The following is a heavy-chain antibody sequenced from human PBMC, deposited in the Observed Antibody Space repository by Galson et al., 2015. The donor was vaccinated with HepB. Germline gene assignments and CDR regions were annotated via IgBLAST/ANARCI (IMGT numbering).Heavy chain of an antibody. CDR3: TTVVVGIVRDAFDI. J-gene: IGHJ3*02. CDR1: GFTFSNAW. CDR2: IKSKTDGGTT. Sequence: SLRLSCAASGFTFSNAWMNWVRQAPGKGLEWVGRIKSKTDGGTTDYAAPVKGRFTISRDDSKNTLYLQMNSLKTEDTAVYYCTTVVVGIVRDAFDIWGQGTMVTVSS. V-gene: IGHV3-15*07. D-gene: IGHD1-26*01.